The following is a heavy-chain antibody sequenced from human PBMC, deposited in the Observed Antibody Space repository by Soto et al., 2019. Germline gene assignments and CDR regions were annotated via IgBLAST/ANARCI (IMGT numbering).Heavy chain of an antibody. CDR1: GFTFSSYG. V-gene: IGHV3-30*18. CDR2: ISYDGSNK. CDR3: AKDTRYGSAMTYYYYGMDV. D-gene: IGHD3-10*01. J-gene: IGHJ6*02. Sequence: GGSLRLSCAASGFTFSSYGMHWVRQAPGKGLEWVAVISYDGSNKYYADSVKGRFTISRDNSKNALYLQMNSLRAEDTAVYYCAKDTRYGSAMTYYYYGMDVWGQGTTVTVSS.